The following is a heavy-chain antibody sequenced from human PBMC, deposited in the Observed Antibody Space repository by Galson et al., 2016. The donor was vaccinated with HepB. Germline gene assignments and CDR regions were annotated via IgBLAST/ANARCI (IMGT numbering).Heavy chain of an antibody. CDR1: GDSINRSNW. V-gene: IGHV4-4*02. D-gene: IGHD3-22*01. Sequence: LSLTCADSGDSINRSNWWNWVRQPPGEGLEWIGEIYHSGSTNYKPSLKSRVSISVDKSKNQFSLKLTSVTAADTAVYYCARTGLRRDGVVVMRYFDYWGQGTLVTVSS. CDR3: ARTGLRRDGVVVMRYFDY. J-gene: IGHJ4*02. CDR2: IYHSGST.